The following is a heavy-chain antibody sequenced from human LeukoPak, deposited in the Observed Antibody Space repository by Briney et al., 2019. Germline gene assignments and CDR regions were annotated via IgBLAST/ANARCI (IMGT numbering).Heavy chain of an antibody. D-gene: IGHD6-13*01. J-gene: IGHJ4*02. CDR3: ARDRSSSSWYYFDY. CDR1: GFTVSSNY. Sequence: GGSLRLSCAASGFTVSSNYMSWVRQAPGKGLEWVSVIYSGGSTYYADSVKGRFIISRDNSKNALYLQMNSLRAEDTAVYYCARDRSSSSWYYFDYWGQGALVTVSS. CDR2: IYSGGST. V-gene: IGHV3-53*01.